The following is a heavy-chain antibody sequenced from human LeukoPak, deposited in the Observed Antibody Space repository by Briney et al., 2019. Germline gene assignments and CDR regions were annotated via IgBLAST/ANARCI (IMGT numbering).Heavy chain of an antibody. D-gene: IGHD2-2*01. CDR3: ARGVPAAERFYDY. CDR1: GGSISSCY. Sequence: SETLSLTCTVSGGSISSCYWSWIRQPPGKGLEWIGYIYYSGSTNYNPSLKSRVTISVDTSKNQFSLKLSPVTAADTAVYYCARGVPAAERFYDYWGQGTLVTVSS. V-gene: IGHV4-59*01. CDR2: IYYSGST. J-gene: IGHJ4*02.